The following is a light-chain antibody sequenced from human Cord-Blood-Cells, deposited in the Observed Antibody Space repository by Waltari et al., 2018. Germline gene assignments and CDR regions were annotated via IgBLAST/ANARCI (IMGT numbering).Light chain of an antibody. CDR3: SSYTSSSTV. V-gene: IGLV2-14*01. CDR2: GVS. J-gene: IGLJ2*01. CDR1: SSDVGGYNY. Sequence: QSALTQPASVSGSPGQSITISCTGTSSDVGGYNYVSWYQQHPGKAPKLMIYGVSNRPSGVSTRFSGSKSGNTAALTISGLQAEDEADDYCSSYTSSSTVFGGGTKLTVL.